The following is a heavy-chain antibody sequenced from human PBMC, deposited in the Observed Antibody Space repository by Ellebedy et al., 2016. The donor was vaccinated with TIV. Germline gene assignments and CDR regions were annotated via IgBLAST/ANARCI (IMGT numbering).Heavy chain of an antibody. D-gene: IGHD6-19*01. Sequence: SGPTLVNPTQTLTLTCTFSGFSLSPTRVSVSWIRQHPGKAMEWLARLDWDDDKYFNTSLRTRLTISKDTSKNQVVLTMTNMDPVDTATYYCARTDGSGWAFDSWGQGTLVTVSS. CDR3: ARTDGSGWAFDS. J-gene: IGHJ4*02. V-gene: IGHV2-70*11. CDR1: GFSLSPTRVS. CDR2: LDWDDDK.